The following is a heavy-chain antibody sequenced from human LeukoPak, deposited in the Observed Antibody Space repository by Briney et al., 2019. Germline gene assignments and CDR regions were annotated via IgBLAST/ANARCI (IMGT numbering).Heavy chain of an antibody. CDR3: ARGYCSSTSCYMDV. CDR2: INAGNGNI. J-gene: IGHJ6*02. Sequence: ASVKVSCKASGRTSTTYAIHWVRQAPGQGLEWMGWINAGNGNIKYSQNLQGRVTITGDTSASTAYMELSSLRSEDTAVYYCARGYCSSTSCYMDVWGQRTTVT. CDR1: GRTSTTYA. V-gene: IGHV1-3*01. D-gene: IGHD2-2*01.